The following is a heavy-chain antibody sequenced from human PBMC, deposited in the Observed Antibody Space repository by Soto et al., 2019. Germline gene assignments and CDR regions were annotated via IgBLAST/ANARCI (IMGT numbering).Heavy chain of an antibody. CDR2: ISANNGKR. J-gene: IGHJ3*02. CDR1: GYDFTSYG. V-gene: IGHV1-18*01. Sequence: QGQFLQSGEEVKKPGASVRVSCRASGYDFTSYGISWVRQAPGQGLEGVSWISANNGKRDNAQKFQGRVTMTLDTSTDTAHMELGDLTSADTAVYYCARGRIVASIHDAFEIWVQGTMVAVSS. CDR3: ARGRIVASIHDAFEI. D-gene: IGHD2-21*01.